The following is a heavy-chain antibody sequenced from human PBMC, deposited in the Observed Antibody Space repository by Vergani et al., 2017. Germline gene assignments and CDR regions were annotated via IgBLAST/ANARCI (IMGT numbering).Heavy chain of an antibody. CDR3: ARSGYCTGGVCYMTYYYYMDV. V-gene: IGHV3-33*01. D-gene: IGHD2-8*02. Sequence: QVQLEESGGGVVQPGRSLRLSCAASGFTLSSHAMHWVRQAPGKGLEWVAFIWYDGSKEYYADSVKGLFTNSRDNSKNTLYLQMNSLRDADTAVYYCARSGYCTGGVCYMTYYYYMDVWGKGTAVTVSS. J-gene: IGHJ6*03. CDR1: GFTLSSHA. CDR2: IWYDGSKE.